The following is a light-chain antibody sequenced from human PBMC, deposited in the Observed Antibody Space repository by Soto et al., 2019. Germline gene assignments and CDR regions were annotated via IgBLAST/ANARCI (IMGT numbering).Light chain of an antibody. CDR3: CSYAGSYTHNDV. Sequence: QSALTQPRSVSGSPGQSVTISCTGTSSDVGGYNYVSWYQQHPGKAPKLMIYDVSKRPSGVPDRFSGSKSGNTASLTISGLQAEDEADYYCCSYAGSYTHNDVFGTGTKVTVL. V-gene: IGLV2-11*01. CDR1: SSDVGGYNY. J-gene: IGLJ1*01. CDR2: DVS.